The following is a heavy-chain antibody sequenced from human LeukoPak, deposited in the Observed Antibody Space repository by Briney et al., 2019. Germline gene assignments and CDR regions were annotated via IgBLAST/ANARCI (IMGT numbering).Heavy chain of an antibody. CDR2: INPRGTAT. D-gene: IGHD3-22*01. CDR3: ARGIYDSSGYYYGVFDY. V-gene: IGHV1-46*01. Sequence: ASVKVSCKASGYSFTSHYMHWVRQAPGQGLEWMGLINPRGTATRYAESFQGRLTLTRDLSTSTDYMELSSLRSDDTAVYYCARGIYDSSGYYYGVFDYWGQGTLVTVSS. J-gene: IGHJ4*02. CDR1: GYSFTSHY.